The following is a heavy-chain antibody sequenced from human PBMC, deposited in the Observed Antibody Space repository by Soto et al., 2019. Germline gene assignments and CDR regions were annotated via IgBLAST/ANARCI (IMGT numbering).Heavy chain of an antibody. CDR1: GYTFSSYT. CDR3: AKDFELPDGDYYHYGMDV. D-gene: IGHD1-7*01. J-gene: IGHJ6*02. Sequence: QVQFVQSGAEVKKPGASVKVSCKASGYTFSSYTMHWVRQAPGQRLEWMGWINAGNGDTKYSQNFQGRITITRDTSATTVYMELSSLRSEDTAVYYCAKDFELPDGDYYHYGMDVWGQGTTVSVSS. V-gene: IGHV1-3*01. CDR2: INAGNGDT.